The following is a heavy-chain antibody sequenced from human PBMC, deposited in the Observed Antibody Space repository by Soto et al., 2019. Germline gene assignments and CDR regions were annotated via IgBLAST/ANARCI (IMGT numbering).Heavy chain of an antibody. CDR3: ARIGVAVTVDYYYYGMDV. CDR1: GFTFNSYG. Sequence: QVQLVESGGGVVQTGRSLRLSCAASGFTFNSYGMHWVRQAPGKGLEWVAVIWYDGSNKYYADSVKGRFTIFRDNSKNTLYLETNSLRDEDTAVYYCARIGVAVTVDYYYYGMDVWGQGTTVTVSS. D-gene: IGHD6-19*01. CDR2: IWYDGSNK. V-gene: IGHV3-33*01. J-gene: IGHJ6*02.